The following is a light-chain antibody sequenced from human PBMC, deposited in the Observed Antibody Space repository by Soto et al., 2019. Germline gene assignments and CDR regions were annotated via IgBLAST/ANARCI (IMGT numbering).Light chain of an antibody. J-gene: IGLJ1*01. CDR3: NSYTSSSNRLYV. CDR1: SSDVGGYNY. Sequence: QSALTQPASVSGSPGQSITISCTGTSSDVGGYNYVSWYQQHPGKAPKLMIYDVSNRPSGVSNRFSGSKSGNTASLTISGLQAEDEADYYCNSYTSSSNRLYVFGTGTKLTVL. V-gene: IGLV2-14*01. CDR2: DVS.